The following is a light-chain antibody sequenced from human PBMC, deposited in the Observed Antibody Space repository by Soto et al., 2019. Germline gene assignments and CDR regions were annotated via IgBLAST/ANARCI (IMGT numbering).Light chain of an antibody. CDR3: QQYNSYSGT. V-gene: IGKV3-11*01. Sequence: EIVLTQFPATLSFSPGDGATLSCRASQSVSSYLAWYQQKRGQAPRLLIYDSSNRATGIPARFSGSGSGTEFTLTISSLQPDDFATYYCQQYNSYSGTLGQGTKVDI. CDR1: QSVSSY. J-gene: IGKJ1*01. CDR2: DSS.